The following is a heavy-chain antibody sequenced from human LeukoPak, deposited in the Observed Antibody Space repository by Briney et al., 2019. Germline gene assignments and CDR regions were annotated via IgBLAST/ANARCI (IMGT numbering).Heavy chain of an antibody. D-gene: IGHD3-10*01. CDR2: IIPIFSTA. V-gene: IGHV1-69*13. CDR3: AVGFYGSGSYPRNDY. J-gene: IGHJ4*02. Sequence: SVKVSCKASGYTFTSYAISWVRQAPGQGLEWMGGIIPIFSTANYAQKFQGRVTITADESTSTAYMELSSLRSEDTAVYYCAVGFYGSGSYPRNDYWGQGTLVTVSS. CDR1: GYTFTSYA.